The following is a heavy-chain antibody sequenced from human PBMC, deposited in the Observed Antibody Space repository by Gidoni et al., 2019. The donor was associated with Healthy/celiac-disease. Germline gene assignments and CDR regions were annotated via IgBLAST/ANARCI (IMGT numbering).Heavy chain of an antibody. J-gene: IGHJ3*02. D-gene: IGHD2-15*01. CDR1: GFTFSSYE. CDR2: ISSRGSTI. V-gene: IGHV3-48*03. Sequence: EVQLVESGGGLVQPGGSLRLSCAASGFTFSSYEMNWVRQAPGKGLEWVSYISSRGSTINYADAVKGRFNISRDNAKNSLYLQMNSLRAEDTAVYYCARDRDDIVVVVAATRPDAFDIWGQGTMVTVSS. CDR3: ARDRDDIVVVVAATRPDAFDI.